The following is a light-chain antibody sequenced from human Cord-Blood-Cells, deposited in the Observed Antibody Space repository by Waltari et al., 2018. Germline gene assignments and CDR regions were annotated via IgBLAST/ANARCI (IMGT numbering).Light chain of an antibody. V-gene: IGKV4-1*01. Sequence: DIVMTQSPDSLTLSLGQRPTINCKSSQSVLYNSNNKNYLAWYQQKPGQPPKLLIYWPSTRESAVPGSVSDRGSRTNFPPTITSLQADDVAVNYRRQQAGPPLTVGPGPKVDI. CDR3: RQQAGPPLT. CDR1: QSVLYNSNNKNY. CDR2: WPS. J-gene: IGKJ3*01.